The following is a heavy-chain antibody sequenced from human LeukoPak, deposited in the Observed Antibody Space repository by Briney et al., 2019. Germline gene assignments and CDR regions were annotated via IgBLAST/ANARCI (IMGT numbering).Heavy chain of an antibody. D-gene: IGHD5-12*01. CDR1: GDSVPSNSAA. CDR2: TYYRSKWYN. V-gene: IGHV6-1*01. J-gene: IGHJ5*02. CDR3: ARAGHSGYDSGVGRFDP. Sequence: SQTLSLTCAISGDSVPSNSAAWNWIRQSPSRGLEGLGRTYYRSKWYNDYAVSVKSRITINPDTSKNQFSLQLNSVPPEDTAVYYCARAGHSGYDSGVGRFDPWGQGTLVTVSS.